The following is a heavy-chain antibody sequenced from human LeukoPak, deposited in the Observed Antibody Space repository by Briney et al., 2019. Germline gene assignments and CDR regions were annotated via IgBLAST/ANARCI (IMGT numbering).Heavy chain of an antibody. V-gene: IGHV4-59*12. J-gene: IGHJ4*02. Sequence: PSETLSLTCTVSGDSISSDYWSWIRQPPGKGLEWIAYRYYSGSTTYNPSLKSRVTISVDTSKNQFSLKLSSVTAADTAVYYCARVPQQWLAFDYWGQGTLVTVSS. D-gene: IGHD6-19*01. CDR1: GDSISSDY. CDR3: ARVPQQWLAFDY. CDR2: RYYSGST.